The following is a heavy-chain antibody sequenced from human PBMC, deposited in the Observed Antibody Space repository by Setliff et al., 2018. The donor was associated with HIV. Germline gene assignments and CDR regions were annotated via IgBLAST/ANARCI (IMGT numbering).Heavy chain of an antibody. CDR1: GYIFTSYG. V-gene: IGHV1-18*01. D-gene: IGHD3-22*01. J-gene: IGHJ1*01. Sequence: ASVKVSCKASGYIFTSYGISWVRQAPGQGLEWMGWISAYNGNTNYAQKFQGRVSMTIDTSTSTAYMGLRSLRLDDTAVYFCARDPSSGIYYDSSGQYFQNWGQGTLVTVSS. CDR2: ISAYNGNT. CDR3: ARDPSSGIYYDSSGQYFQN.